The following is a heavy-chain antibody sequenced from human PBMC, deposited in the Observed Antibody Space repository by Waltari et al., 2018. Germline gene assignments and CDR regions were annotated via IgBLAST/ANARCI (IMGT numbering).Heavy chain of an antibody. CDR1: GFRFSSFA. Sequence: QVQLVESGGGVAQPGRSLRLSCAASGFRFSSFAMHWVRQAPGKGITWLAVISYDGGNAYYADSMEGRFTISRDNSENKVYLEIHGLRSEDTAIYYCARGGTASGGGRQTLWGQGTQVTVSS. V-gene: IGHV3-30-3*01. CDR2: ISYDGGNA. D-gene: IGHD3-16*01. J-gene: IGHJ4*02. CDR3: ARGGTASGGGRQTL.